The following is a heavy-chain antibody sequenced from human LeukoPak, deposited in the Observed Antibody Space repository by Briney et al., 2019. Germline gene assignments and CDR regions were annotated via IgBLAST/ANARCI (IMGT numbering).Heavy chain of an antibody. V-gene: IGHV3-23*01. CDR3: ELLLGPYDYSYGMDV. CDR2: ISGSGGST. J-gene: IGHJ6*02. CDR1: GFTLSSYA. Sequence: GASLRLSCAASGFTLSSYAMSWVRQAPGKGLEWVSAISGSGGSTYYADSVKGRFTISRDNSKNTLYLQMNSLRAEDTAVYYCELLLGPYDYSYGMDVWGQGTTVTVSS. D-gene: IGHD2-2*01.